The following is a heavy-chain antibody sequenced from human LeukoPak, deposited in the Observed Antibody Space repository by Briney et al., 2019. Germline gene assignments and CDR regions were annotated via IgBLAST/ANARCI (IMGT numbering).Heavy chain of an antibody. J-gene: IGHJ6*04. CDR2: IYSGGKI. CDR3: ARGGSVDV. CDR1: GFTFSSYA. D-gene: IGHD3-10*01. V-gene: IGHV3-53*01. Sequence: GGSLRLSCAASGFTFSSYAMSWVRQAPGKGLEWVSLIYSGGKIHYADSVKGRFTIFRDNSKNTLYLQMNNLRAEDTAVYYCARGGSVDVWGKGTMVAVSS.